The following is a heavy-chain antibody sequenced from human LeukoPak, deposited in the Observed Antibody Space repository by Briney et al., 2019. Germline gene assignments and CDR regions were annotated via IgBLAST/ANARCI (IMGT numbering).Heavy chain of an antibody. V-gene: IGHV3-64*01. J-gene: IGHJ4*02. CDR3: ARGPDGYNYGDY. CDR2: ISTNAVST. D-gene: IGHD5-24*01. CDR1: GFTFSSYG. Sequence: GGSLRLSGAASGFTFSSYGMHWVGHSPGKGLEYFSAISTNAVSTYYANSVKGRFTISRANSNNTLSLQMGSLRAEDMAVYYCARGPDGYNYGDYWGQGTLVTVYS.